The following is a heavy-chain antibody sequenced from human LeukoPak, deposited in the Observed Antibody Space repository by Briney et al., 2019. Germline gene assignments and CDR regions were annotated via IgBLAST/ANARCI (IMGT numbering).Heavy chain of an antibody. V-gene: IGHV4-34*01. Sequence: SETLSLTCAVYGGSFSGYYWSWIRQPPGKGLEWIGEINHSGSTNYNPSLKSRVTISVDTSKNQFSLKRRSVTAADTAVYYCARYCSSTSCDNWGQGTLVTVSS. J-gene: IGHJ4*02. D-gene: IGHD2-2*01. CDR1: GGSFSGYY. CDR3: ARYCSSTSCDN. CDR2: INHSGST.